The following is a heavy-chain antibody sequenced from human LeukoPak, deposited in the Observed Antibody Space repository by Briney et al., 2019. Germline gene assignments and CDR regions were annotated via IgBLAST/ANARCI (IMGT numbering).Heavy chain of an antibody. CDR1: GGSFSAYY. D-gene: IGHD4-17*01. J-gene: IGHJ4*02. CDR2: THHSGST. Sequence: PSETLSLTCAVYGGSFSAYYWSWVRQPPGKGLEWIGETHHSGSTSYNPTLKSRVTISVDMSKNQFSLKLTSVTAADTAVFYCARATEMTTVTSNFDFWGQGTLVTVSS. V-gene: IGHV4-34*01. CDR3: ARATEMTTVTSNFDF.